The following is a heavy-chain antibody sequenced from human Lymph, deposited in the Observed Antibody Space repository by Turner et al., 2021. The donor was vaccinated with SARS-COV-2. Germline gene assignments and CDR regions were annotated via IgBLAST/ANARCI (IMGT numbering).Heavy chain of an antibody. CDR1: GGTFSSSA. CDR2: IILWLGKA. CDR3: ARIVAPGMGGGVYYYYYGMDV. V-gene: IGHV1-69*10. Sequence: QVQLVQSGAEVKTPGSSVKVSCKASGGTFSSSAISWVRQAPGQGLEWGGVIILWLGKANNAQKFQGRVTVAADKSTSTAYMERTSLRSEDTAVYYCARIVAPGMGGGVYYYYYGMDVWGQGTTVTVSS. J-gene: IGHJ6*02. D-gene: IGHD6-13*01.